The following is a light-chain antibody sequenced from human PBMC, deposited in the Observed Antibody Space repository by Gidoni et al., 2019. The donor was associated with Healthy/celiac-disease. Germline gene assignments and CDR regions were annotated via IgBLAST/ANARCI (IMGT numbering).Light chain of an antibody. V-gene: IGLV2-14*01. CDR2: EVS. CDR1: SSDVGGYNY. CDR3: SSYTSSSTWV. J-gene: IGLJ3*02. Sequence: QSDLTQPASGSGSPGQSITIACTGTSSDVGGYNYVSWYQQHPGKAPKLMIYEVSNRPSGVSNRFSGSKSGNTASLTISGLQAEDEADYYCSSYTSSSTWVFGGWTKLTVL.